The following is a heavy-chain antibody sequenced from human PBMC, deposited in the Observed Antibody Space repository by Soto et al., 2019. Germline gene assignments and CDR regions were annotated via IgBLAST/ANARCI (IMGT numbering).Heavy chain of an antibody. CDR2: ISSSGSTI. J-gene: IGHJ6*02. D-gene: IGHD2-15*01. CDR1: GFTFSDYY. CDR3: ARGGYCSGGRCLWKSTGMDV. V-gene: IGHV3-11*01. Sequence: QVQLVESGGGLVKPGGSLRLSCAASGFTFSDYYMSWVRQAPGTGLEWISYISSSGSTIFYAPSVKGRFTISRDNAKNSLDLQMDRLRAEDTAVYFCARGGYCSGGRCLWKSTGMDVWGRGTTVTVSS.